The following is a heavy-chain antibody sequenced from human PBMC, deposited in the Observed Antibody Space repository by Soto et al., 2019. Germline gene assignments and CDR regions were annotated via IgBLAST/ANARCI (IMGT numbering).Heavy chain of an antibody. CDR3: ARTPMYSSSWYLVDYYYYYGMDV. CDR1: GGTFSSYA. Sequence: ASVKVSCKASGGTFSSYAISWVRQAPGQGLEWMGGIIPIFGTANYAQKFQGRVTITADESTSTAYMELSSLRSEDTAVYYCARTPMYSSSWYLVDYYYYYGMDVWGQGTTVTVSS. J-gene: IGHJ6*02. D-gene: IGHD6-13*01. V-gene: IGHV1-69*13. CDR2: IIPIFGTA.